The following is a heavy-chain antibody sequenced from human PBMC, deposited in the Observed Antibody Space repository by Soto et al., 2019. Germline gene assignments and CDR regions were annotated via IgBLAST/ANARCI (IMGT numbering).Heavy chain of an antibody. Sequence: PGGSLRLSCVGSGFTFSTYSINWVRQAPGKGLEWVSSISSRSDIYYADSVKGRFTISRDNAKNSVSLQMNSLRAEDTAVYYCGREYTDWPHAYGVDVWGQGTTLTVSS. D-gene: IGHD3-9*01. CDR1: GFTFSTYS. CDR2: ISSRSDI. J-gene: IGHJ6*02. CDR3: GREYTDWPHAYGVDV. V-gene: IGHV3-21*01.